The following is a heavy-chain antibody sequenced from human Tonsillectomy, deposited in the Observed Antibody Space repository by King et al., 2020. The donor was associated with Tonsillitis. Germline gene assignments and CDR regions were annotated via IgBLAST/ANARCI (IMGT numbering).Heavy chain of an antibody. D-gene: IGHD5-24*01. J-gene: IGHJ4*02. CDR3: AALATSNSFDD. CDR2: IYHTGST. Sequence: VQLQESGPGLVKPSETLSLTCAVSGYSISSGYFWGWIRKPPGKGLEWIGHIYHTGSTFYNPSLKARVTISVDTSKNQFSLKVTSVTASDTAVYYWAALATSNSFDDWGQGTLVTVSS. CDR1: GYSISSGYF. V-gene: IGHV4-38-2*01.